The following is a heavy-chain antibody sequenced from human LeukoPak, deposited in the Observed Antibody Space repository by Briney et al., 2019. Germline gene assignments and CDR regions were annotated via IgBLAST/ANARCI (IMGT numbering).Heavy chain of an antibody. CDR1: GGSISSSSYY. CDR2: IYYSGST. J-gene: IGHJ6*03. V-gene: IGHV4-39*07. CDR3: ARRGRLGSITMVRVAYNHYYMDV. D-gene: IGHD3-10*01. Sequence: SETLSLTCTVSGGSISSSSYYWGWIRQPPGKGLEWIGSIYYSGSTYYNPSLKSRVTISVDTSKNQFSLKLSSVTAADTAVYYCARRGRLGSITMVRVAYNHYYMDVWGKGTTVTISS.